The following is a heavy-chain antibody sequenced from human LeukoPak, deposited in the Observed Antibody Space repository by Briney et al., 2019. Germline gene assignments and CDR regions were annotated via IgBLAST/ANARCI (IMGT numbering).Heavy chain of an antibody. J-gene: IGHJ4*02. Sequence: SESLSLTCTVSGGSISSSSYYWGWIRQPPGKGLEWIGSIYYSGSTYYNPSLKSRVTISVDTSKNQFSLKLSSVTAADTAVYYCARFSSIAAAFDYWGQGTLVTVSS. CDR3: ARFSSIAAAFDY. CDR1: GGSISSSSYY. V-gene: IGHV4-39*07. CDR2: IYYSGST. D-gene: IGHD6-13*01.